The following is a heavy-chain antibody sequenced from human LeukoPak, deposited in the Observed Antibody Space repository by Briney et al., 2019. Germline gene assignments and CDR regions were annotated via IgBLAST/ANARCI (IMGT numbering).Heavy chain of an antibody. CDR1: GFTFSTYS. D-gene: IGHD1-26*01. CDR3: ARDLIYYSGSYAGMFDP. Sequence: GGSLRLSCAASGFTFSTYSMNWVRQAPGKGLEWVSSISSSTSYIYYADSVKGRFTISRDNAKNSLYLQVNSLRVEDTAVYYCARDLIYYSGSYAGMFDPWGQGTLVTVSS. CDR2: ISSSTSYI. J-gene: IGHJ5*02. V-gene: IGHV3-21*01.